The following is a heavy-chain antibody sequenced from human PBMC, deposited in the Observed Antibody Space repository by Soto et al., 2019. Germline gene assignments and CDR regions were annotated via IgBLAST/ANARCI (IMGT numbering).Heavy chain of an antibody. Sequence: ASVKVSCKASGYTFTSYGISWVRQAPGQGLEWMGWISAYNGNTNYAQKLQGRVTMTTDTSTSTAYMELRSLRSDDTAVYYCARRIAVAGHPYDAFDIWGQGTMVTVSS. D-gene: IGHD6-19*01. CDR1: GYTFTSYG. J-gene: IGHJ3*02. V-gene: IGHV1-18*01. CDR2: ISAYNGNT. CDR3: ARRIAVAGHPYDAFDI.